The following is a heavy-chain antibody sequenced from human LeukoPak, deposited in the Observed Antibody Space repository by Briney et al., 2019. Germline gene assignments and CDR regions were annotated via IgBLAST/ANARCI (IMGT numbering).Heavy chain of an antibody. CDR3: ARASIYYYDSSGWGAFDI. V-gene: IGHV3-30*02. CDR1: GFTFSSYG. D-gene: IGHD3-22*01. Sequence: GGSLRLSCAASGFTFSSYGMHWVRQAPGKGLEWVAFIRYDGSNKYYADSVKGRFTISRDNAKNSLYLQMNSLREDTAVYYCARASIYYYDSSGWGAFDIWGQGTMVTVSS. CDR2: IRYDGSNK. J-gene: IGHJ3*02.